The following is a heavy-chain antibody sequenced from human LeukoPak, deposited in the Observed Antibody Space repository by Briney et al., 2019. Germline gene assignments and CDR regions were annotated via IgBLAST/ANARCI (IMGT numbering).Heavy chain of an antibody. Sequence: PGGSLRLSCAASGFTFSSYAMSWVRQAPGKGLEWVSAISGSDDSTYYADPVKGRFTISRDNSKNTLYLQMNGLRAEDTAVYYCAKVPSTYYYDSSDDYWGQGTLVTVSS. D-gene: IGHD3-22*01. CDR2: ISGSDDST. J-gene: IGHJ4*02. CDR1: GFTFSSYA. CDR3: AKVPSTYYYDSSDDY. V-gene: IGHV3-23*01.